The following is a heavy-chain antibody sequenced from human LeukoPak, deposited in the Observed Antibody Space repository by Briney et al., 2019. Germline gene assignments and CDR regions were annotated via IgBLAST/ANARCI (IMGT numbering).Heavy chain of an antibody. V-gene: IGHV1-18*01. CDR3: ARDPARHYDSSGLPGY. CDR1: GYTFTSYG. D-gene: IGHD3-22*01. J-gene: IGHJ4*02. Sequence: GASVKVSCKASGYTFTSYGISWVRQAPGQGLEWTGWISAYNGNTNYAQKLQGRVTMTTDTSTSTAYMELRSLRSDDTAVYYCARDPARHYDSSGLPGYWGQGTLVTVSS. CDR2: ISAYNGNT.